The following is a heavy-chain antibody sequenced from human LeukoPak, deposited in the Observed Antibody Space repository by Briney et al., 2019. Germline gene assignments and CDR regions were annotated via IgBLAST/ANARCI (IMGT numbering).Heavy chain of an antibody. Sequence: SETLSLTCAVYGGSFSGYYWSWIRQPPGKGLEWIGEINHSGSTNYNPSLKSRVTISVDTSKNQFSLKLSSVTAADTAVYYCARGLFIAAPDYCSGGSCYNQYYYYYYGMDVWGQGTTVTVSS. J-gene: IGHJ6*02. D-gene: IGHD2-15*01. V-gene: IGHV4-34*01. CDR3: ARGLFIAAPDYCSGGSCYNQYYYYYYGMDV. CDR1: GGSFSGYY. CDR2: INHSGST.